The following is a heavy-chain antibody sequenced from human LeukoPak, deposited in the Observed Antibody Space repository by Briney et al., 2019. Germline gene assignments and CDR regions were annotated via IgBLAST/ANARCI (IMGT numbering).Heavy chain of an antibody. V-gene: IGHV3-23*01. CDR3: ANTLYCSGGSCPPDY. CDR2: ISGSGGST. D-gene: IGHD2-15*01. Sequence: GGSLRLSCAASGFTFSSYVMSWVRQAPGKGLEWVSTISGSGGSTYYADSVKGRFTIPRDNSKNTLYLQMNSLRAEDTAVYYCANTLYCSGGSCPPDYWGQGTLVTVPS. CDR1: GFTFSSYV. J-gene: IGHJ4*02.